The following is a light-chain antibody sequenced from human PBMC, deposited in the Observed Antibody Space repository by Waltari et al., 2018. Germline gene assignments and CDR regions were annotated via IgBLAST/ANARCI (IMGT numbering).Light chain of an antibody. CDR2: NNN. V-gene: IGLV1-40*01. J-gene: IGLJ3*02. Sequence: QSVLTQPPSVSGAPGQRVTISCTGSGANFGAGFDVHWYQQLPGGVPKLLSSNNNKRPSGVPERFSASKSGTSASLAITGLQAEDEGDYFCQSYDSYWGVVFGGGTKLTVL. CDR3: QSYDSYWGVV. CDR1: GANFGAGFD.